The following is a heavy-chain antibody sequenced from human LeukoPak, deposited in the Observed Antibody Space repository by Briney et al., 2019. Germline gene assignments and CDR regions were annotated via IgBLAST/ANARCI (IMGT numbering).Heavy chain of an antibody. CDR3: AKDLGYYGSAPSCMDV. Sequence: PGGSLRLSCAASGFTVSSNYMSWVRQAPGTGLEWVSVVYSDGSTYYADSVKGRFSISRDNSKNTLYLQMNSLRAEDTAIYYCAKDLGYYGSAPSCMDVWGQGTAVTVSS. J-gene: IGHJ6*02. D-gene: IGHD3-10*01. CDR2: VYSDGST. V-gene: IGHV3-66*01. CDR1: GFTVSSNY.